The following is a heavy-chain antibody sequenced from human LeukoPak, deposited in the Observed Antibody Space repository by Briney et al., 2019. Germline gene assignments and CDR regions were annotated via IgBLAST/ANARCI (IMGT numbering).Heavy chain of an antibody. CDR2: ISGSGGDA. J-gene: IGHJ6*02. Sequence: PGTSLRLSCAASGYTFSTYAMNWVRQAPGKGLEWVSGISGSGGDADYADSVKGRFTIFRDNSKNTLHLQMNSLRAEDTAIYFCAKDSSNGWYSYYGMDVWGQGTTVTVSS. V-gene: IGHV3-23*01. CDR1: GYTFSTYA. D-gene: IGHD6-19*01. CDR3: AKDSSNGWYSYYGMDV.